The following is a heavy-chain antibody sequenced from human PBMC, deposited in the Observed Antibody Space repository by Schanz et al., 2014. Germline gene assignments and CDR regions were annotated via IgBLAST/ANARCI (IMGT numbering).Heavy chain of an antibody. V-gene: IGHV3-66*01. CDR2: TSNDGSFT. CDR1: GFTVSNTY. J-gene: IGHJ3*01. D-gene: IGHD5-12*01. CDR3: ARDEGKDGYNLAFDV. Sequence: EEQVVESGGGLVQPGGSLRLSCAVSGFTVSNTYMCWVRQAPGKGLVWVSRTSNDGSFTTFADSVKGRFTISRDNSKNMVFLQMNSLRVEDTAIYYCARDEGKDGYNLAFDVWGQGTLVTVSS.